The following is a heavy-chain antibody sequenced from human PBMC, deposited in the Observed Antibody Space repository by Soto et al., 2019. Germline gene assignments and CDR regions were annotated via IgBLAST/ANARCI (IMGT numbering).Heavy chain of an antibody. J-gene: IGHJ4*02. CDR2: MRPNTGTA. CDR1: GGTFSSYA. V-gene: IGHV1-8*02. D-gene: IGHD3-10*01. Sequence: ASVKVSCKASGGTFSSYAISWVRQAPGQGLEWMGGMRPNTGTASHAQKFQGRLTLTRDTSINTAYMELSSLRSEDTAIYYCARGINAGVDYWGQGTPVTVSS. CDR3: ARGINAGVDY.